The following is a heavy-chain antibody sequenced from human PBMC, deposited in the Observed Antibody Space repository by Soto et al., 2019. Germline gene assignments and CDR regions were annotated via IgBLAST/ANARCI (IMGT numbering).Heavy chain of an antibody. Sequence: QVQLVQSGAEVKKPGSSVKVSCKASGCTFSSCAISWVRQAPGQGLEWMGGIIPVFGTANYAQKFQGRVTMTADESTSTADMELRSLGSEDTGGDYCARVEATNVPRYYYGMDVWGQGTTVTVSS. CDR2: IIPVFGTA. D-gene: IGHD2-8*01. CDR1: GCTFSSCA. V-gene: IGHV1-69*01. CDR3: ARVEATNVPRYYYGMDV. J-gene: IGHJ6*02.